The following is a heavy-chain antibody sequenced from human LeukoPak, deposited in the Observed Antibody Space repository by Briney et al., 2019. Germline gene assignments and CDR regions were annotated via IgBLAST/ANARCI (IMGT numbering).Heavy chain of an antibody. CDR2: IYYSGST. J-gene: IGHJ4*02. CDR3: ARHSRGDILTGYYYFDY. Sequence: PSETLSLTCTVSGGSISSYYWSWIRQPPGKGLEWIGYIYYSGSTNYNPSLKSRVTISVDTSKNQFPLKLSSVTAAGTAVYYCARHSRGDILTGYYYFDYWGQGTLVTVSS. D-gene: IGHD3-9*01. CDR1: GGSISSYY. V-gene: IGHV4-59*08.